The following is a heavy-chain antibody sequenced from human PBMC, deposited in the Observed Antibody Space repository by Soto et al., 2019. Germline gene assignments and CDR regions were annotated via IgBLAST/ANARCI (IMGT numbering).Heavy chain of an antibody. CDR3: ARSRAPYYDILTGYSGFDY. CDR1: GFTFSSYG. J-gene: IGHJ4*02. V-gene: IGHV3-33*01. D-gene: IGHD3-9*01. Sequence: GGSLRLSCAASGFTFSSYGMHWVRQAPGKGLEWVAVIWYDGSNKYYADSVKGRFTISRDNSKNTLYLQMNSLRAEDTAVYYCARSRAPYYDILTGYSGFDYWGQGTLVTVSS. CDR2: IWYDGSNK.